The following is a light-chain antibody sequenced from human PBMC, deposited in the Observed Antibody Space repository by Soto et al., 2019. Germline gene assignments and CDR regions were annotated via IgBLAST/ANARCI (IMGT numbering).Light chain of an antibody. Sequence: QSVLTQPASVSGSPGQPITISCTGTSSDVGSFDSVAWYQHNPGKAPKLMIYEVRNRPSGISNRYSGSKSGNTASLTISGLQAEDEADYYCTSYTSSSPYVFGTGTKLTVL. CDR3: TSYTSSSPYV. CDR1: SSDVGSFDS. J-gene: IGLJ1*01. CDR2: EVR. V-gene: IGLV2-14*01.